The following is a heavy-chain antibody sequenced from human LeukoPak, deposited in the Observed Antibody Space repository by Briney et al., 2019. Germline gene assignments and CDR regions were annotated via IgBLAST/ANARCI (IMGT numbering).Heavy chain of an antibody. CDR3: ARVRGSRYYYYGMDV. V-gene: IGHV1-18*01. J-gene: IGHJ6*02. CDR1: GYTFTSYG. Sequence: ASVKVSCKASGYTFTSYGISWVRQAPGQGLEWMGWISAYNGNTNYAQKLQGRVTMTTDTPTSTAYMELRSLRSDDTAVYYCARVRGSRYYYYGMDVWGQGTTVTVSS. CDR2: ISAYNGNT. D-gene: IGHD3-10*01.